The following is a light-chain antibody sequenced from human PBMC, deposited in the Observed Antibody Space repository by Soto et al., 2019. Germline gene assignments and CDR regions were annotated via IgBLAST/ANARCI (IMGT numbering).Light chain of an antibody. CDR1: SSDVGGYNY. Sequence: QSALTQPASVSGSPGQSITISCTGTSSDVGGYNYVSWYQQHPGKAPKLMIYEVSNRPSRVSNRFSGSKSGNTASLTISGLQAEDEADYYCSSYTRSSTSNVFGTGTKVTV. CDR3: SSYTRSSTSNV. CDR2: EVS. J-gene: IGLJ1*01. V-gene: IGLV2-14*01.